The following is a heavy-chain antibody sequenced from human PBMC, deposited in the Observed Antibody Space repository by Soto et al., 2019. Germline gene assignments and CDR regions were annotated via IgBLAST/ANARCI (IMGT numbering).Heavy chain of an antibody. Sequence: SETLSLTWTVSGGSISSGDYYWTWIRQPPGTGLEWLGYISSSGSTYYNPSLKSRLTISLDMSGNQFSLTLSSVTAADTALYYCAGSPNRYFLDYWGQGTLVTVSS. V-gene: IGHV4-30-4*08. CDR2: ISSSGST. D-gene: IGHD1-26*01. CDR3: AGSPNRYFLDY. J-gene: IGHJ4*02. CDR1: GGSISSGDYY.